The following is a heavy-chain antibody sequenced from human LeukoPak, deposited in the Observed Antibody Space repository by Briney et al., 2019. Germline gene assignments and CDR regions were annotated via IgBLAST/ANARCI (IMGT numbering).Heavy chain of an antibody. V-gene: IGHV1-8*01. CDR2: MNPNSGNT. CDR3: ARVGYSYGTTYHY. Sequence: GASVKVSCKASGYTFTSYDINWLRQATGQGLGWMGWMNPNSGNTGYAQKFQGRVTMTRNSSISTAYMELSSLRSEDTAVYYCARVGYSYGTTYHYWGQGTLVTVSS. CDR1: GYTFTSYD. J-gene: IGHJ4*02. D-gene: IGHD5-18*01.